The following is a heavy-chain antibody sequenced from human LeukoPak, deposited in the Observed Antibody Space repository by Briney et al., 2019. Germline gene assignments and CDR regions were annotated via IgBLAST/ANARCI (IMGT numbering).Heavy chain of an antibody. CDR2: IRYDGSNK. J-gene: IGHJ4*02. CDR3: AKGKFYDSSGYYLDY. CDR1: GFTFSSYG. D-gene: IGHD3-22*01. V-gene: IGHV3-30*02. Sequence: GGSLRLSCAASGFTFSSYGMHWVRQAPGKGLEWVAFIRYDGSNKYYADSVKGRFTISRDNSKNTLYLQMNSLRAEDTAVYYCAKGKFYDSSGYYLDYWGQGTLVTVSS.